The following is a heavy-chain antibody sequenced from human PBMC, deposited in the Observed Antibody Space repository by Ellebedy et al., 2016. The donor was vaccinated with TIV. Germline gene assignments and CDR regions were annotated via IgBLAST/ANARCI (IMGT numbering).Heavy chain of an antibody. J-gene: IGHJ6*02. D-gene: IGHD3-9*01. CDR2: MNPNSGNT. V-gene: IGHV1-8*01. CDR1: GYTFTSYD. Sequence: ASVKVSXXASGYTFTSYDINWVRQATGQGLEWMGWMNPNSGNTGYAQKFQGRVTMTRNTSISTAYMELSSLRSEDTAVYYCARGLVLRYLGYYYYGMDVWGQGTTVTVSS. CDR3: ARGLVLRYLGYYYYGMDV.